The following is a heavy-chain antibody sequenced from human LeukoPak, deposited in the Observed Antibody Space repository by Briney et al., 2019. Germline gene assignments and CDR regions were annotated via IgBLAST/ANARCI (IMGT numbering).Heavy chain of an antibody. CDR3: ARDREWDTAYYY. Sequence: SVKVSCKASGGTFSSYAISWVRQAPGQGLEWMGGIIPIFGTANYAQKFQGRVTITADESTSTAYMELSSLRSEDTAVYYCARDREWDTAYYYWGRGTLVTVSS. D-gene: IGHD5-18*01. CDR2: IIPIFGTA. J-gene: IGHJ4*02. CDR1: GGTFSSYA. V-gene: IGHV1-69*13.